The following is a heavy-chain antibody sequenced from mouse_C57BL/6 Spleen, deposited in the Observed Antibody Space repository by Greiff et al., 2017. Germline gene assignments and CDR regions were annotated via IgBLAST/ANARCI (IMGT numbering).Heavy chain of an antibody. Sequence: VQLQPPGAELVKPGASVKLSCKASGYTFTSYWMHWVKQRPGQGLEWIGMIHPNSGSTNYNEKFKSKATLTVDKSSSTAYMQLSSLTSEDSAVYYCARNCGSSYFDDWGQGTTLTGSS. D-gene: IGHD1-1*01. J-gene: IGHJ2*01. CDR2: IHPNSGST. CDR1: GYTFTSYW. V-gene: IGHV1-64*01. CDR3: ARNCGSSYFDD.